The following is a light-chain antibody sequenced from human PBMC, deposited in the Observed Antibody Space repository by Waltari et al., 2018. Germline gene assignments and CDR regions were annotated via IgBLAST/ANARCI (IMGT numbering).Light chain of an antibody. Sequence: SSELTQDPAVSVALGQTVRITCQGDGLRNYFASWYQQKPGQAPILVTYGKNNRPSGIPDRFSGSSSGNTASLTITGAQAEDEADYYCNSRDSSGNHVVFGGGTKLTVL. CDR3: NSRDSSGNHVV. CDR1: GLRNYF. J-gene: IGLJ2*01. V-gene: IGLV3-19*01. CDR2: GKN.